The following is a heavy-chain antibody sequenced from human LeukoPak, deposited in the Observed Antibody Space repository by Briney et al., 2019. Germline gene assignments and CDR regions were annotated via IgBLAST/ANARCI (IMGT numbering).Heavy chain of an antibody. J-gene: IGHJ4*02. CDR1: GGSISGYY. Sequence: PSETLSLTCTVSGGSISGYYWSWIRQPPGKGLEWIGYIYYSGSTNYNPSLKSRVTISVDTSKNQFSLKLSSVTAADTAVYYCARSRGGLQDYWGQGTLVTVSS. CDR2: IYYSGST. D-gene: IGHD2-15*01. CDR3: ARSRGGLQDY. V-gene: IGHV4-59*01.